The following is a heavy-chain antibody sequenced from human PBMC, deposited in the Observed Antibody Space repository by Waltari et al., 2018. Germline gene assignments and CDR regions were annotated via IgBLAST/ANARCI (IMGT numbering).Heavy chain of an antibody. J-gene: IGHJ6*02. CDR1: GFTFSRYW. CDR2: ISIYGSSK. CDR3: ARVATKTYSSPVPGRPYYYGMDV. V-gene: IGHV3-74*01. Sequence: EEQLVESGGGLAQPGESLRLSCAASGFTFSRYWMDWVRQAPGRGLVWVSRISIYGSSKTYADSVKGRFPVARDNANNTLYVQMNRLRAEDTAVYYCARVATKTYSSPVPGRPYYYGMDVWGQGTTVTVSS. D-gene: IGHD3-22*01.